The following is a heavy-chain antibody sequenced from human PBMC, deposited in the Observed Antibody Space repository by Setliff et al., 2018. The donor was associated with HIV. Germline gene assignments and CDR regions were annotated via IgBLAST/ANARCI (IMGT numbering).Heavy chain of an antibody. Sequence: PSEALSLTCTVSGGSFSDYYWTWIRQPPNEGLEWIGEINARGNTNYMPSLRSRVTISVDTSKNQFSLKLTSVTAADSAIYYCARGRHIEATIPLDHWGQGTLVTVSS. D-gene: IGHD5-12*01. CDR3: ARGRHIEATIPLDH. CDR2: INARGNT. V-gene: IGHV4-34*01. J-gene: IGHJ4*02. CDR1: GGSFSDYY.